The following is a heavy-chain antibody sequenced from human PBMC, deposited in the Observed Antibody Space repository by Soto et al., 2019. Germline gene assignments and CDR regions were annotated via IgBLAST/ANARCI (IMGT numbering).Heavy chain of an antibody. V-gene: IGHV3-23*01. D-gene: IGHD6-6*01. Sequence: EQVLESGGGLVQPGGSLRLSCEASGFMFNHYAMAWVRQTPGKGLEWVSVISGRTGTTSYPDSVKGRFTISRDNSKNTVYLQMNSLRVEDSALYSCAKVIVLGASTLEYWGPGTRVTVSS. J-gene: IGHJ4*02. CDR2: ISGRTGTT. CDR1: GFMFNHYA. CDR3: AKVIVLGASTLEY.